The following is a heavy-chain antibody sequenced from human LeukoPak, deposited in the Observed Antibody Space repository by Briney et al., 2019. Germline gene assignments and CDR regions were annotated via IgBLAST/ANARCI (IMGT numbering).Heavy chain of an antibody. Sequence: PGGSLRLSCAASGFTFDDYAMHWVRQAPGKGLEWVSGISWNSGSIGYADSVKGRFTISRDNAKNSLYLQMSSLRAEDTALYYCAKDLAASGEYGMDVWGQGTTVTVSS. J-gene: IGHJ6*02. V-gene: IGHV3-9*01. D-gene: IGHD6-19*01. CDR1: GFTFDDYA. CDR3: AKDLAASGEYGMDV. CDR2: ISWNSGSI.